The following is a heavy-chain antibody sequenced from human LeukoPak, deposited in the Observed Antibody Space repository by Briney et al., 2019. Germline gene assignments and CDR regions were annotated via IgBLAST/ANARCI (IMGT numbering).Heavy chain of an antibody. CDR2: IYPGDSDT. CDR3: ARRGYSYGQGYFDY. Sequence: GESLKISCKASGYSFTIYWIGWVRQMPGKGPEWMGLIYPGDSDTRFSPSFQGQVSFSVDASISTAYLQWSSLKASDTAMYYCARRGYSYGQGYFDYWGQGTLVTVSS. D-gene: IGHD5-18*01. J-gene: IGHJ4*02. V-gene: IGHV5-51*01. CDR1: GYSFTIYW.